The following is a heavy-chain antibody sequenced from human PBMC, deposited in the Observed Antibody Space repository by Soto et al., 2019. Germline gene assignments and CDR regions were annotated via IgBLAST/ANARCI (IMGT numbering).Heavy chain of an antibody. CDR3: ARQGWELPLDY. V-gene: IGHV4-30-2*01. CDR2: IYHSGST. D-gene: IGHD1-26*01. CDR1: GGSISSGGYS. Sequence: SETLSLTCAVSGGSISSGGYSWSWIRQPPGKGLEWIGYIYHSGSTNYNPSLKSRVTISVDTSKNQFSLKLSSVTAADTAVYYCARQGWELPLDYWGQGTLVTVSS. J-gene: IGHJ4*02.